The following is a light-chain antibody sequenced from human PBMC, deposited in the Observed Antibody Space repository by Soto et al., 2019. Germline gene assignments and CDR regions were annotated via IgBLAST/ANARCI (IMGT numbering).Light chain of an antibody. Sequence: EIVMTQSPATLSVSPGERATLSCRASQSVSSYLAWYQQKPGQAPRLLIYDASKRATGIPDRFSGSGSGTVFTLTINILEPDDFAVYYCHQYGNSPQTFGQGTKVDIK. CDR1: QSVSSY. CDR2: DAS. J-gene: IGKJ1*01. CDR3: HQYGNSPQT. V-gene: IGKV3D-15*03.